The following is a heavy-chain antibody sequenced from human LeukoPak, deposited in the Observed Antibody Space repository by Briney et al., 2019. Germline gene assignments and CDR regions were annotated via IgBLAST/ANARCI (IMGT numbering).Heavy chain of an antibody. J-gene: IGHJ4*02. CDR1: GFTVSSIH. Sequence: GGSLRLSCAASGFTVSSIHMSWVRQAPGKGLEWVSVIYGGGSTYYADSVKGRFTISRDNSKNTLYLQMNSLSAEDTAVYYCARGSGYHLGNYWGQGTLVTVPS. CDR2: IYGGGST. D-gene: IGHD3-22*01. V-gene: IGHV3-53*01. CDR3: ARGSGYHLGNY.